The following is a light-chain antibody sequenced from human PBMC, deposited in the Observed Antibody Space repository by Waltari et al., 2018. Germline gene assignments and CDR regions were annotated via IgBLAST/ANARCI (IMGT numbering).Light chain of an antibody. J-gene: IGKJ2*01. V-gene: IGKV1-5*03. CDR1: QSISSW. CDR3: QQYNSYLYT. CDR2: KAS. Sequence: EIQMTQSPSTLSASVGDSVTITCRASQSISSWLAWYQQKPGKAPKLLIYKASSLESGVPSRFSGSGSGTEFTLTISSLQPDDFATYYCQQYNSYLYTFGQGTKLEIK.